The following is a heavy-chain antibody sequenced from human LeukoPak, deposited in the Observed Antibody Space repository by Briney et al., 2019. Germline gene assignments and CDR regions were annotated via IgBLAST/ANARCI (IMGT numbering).Heavy chain of an antibody. V-gene: IGHV3-23*01. CDR3: AKRLRITIFGDNDP. CDR2: ISGSGGST. D-gene: IGHD3-3*01. J-gene: IGHJ5*02. Sequence: GGSLRLSCAASGFTFSSYRMNWVRQASGKGLEWVSAISGSGGSTYYADSVKGRFTISTDNSKNTLYLQMNSLRAEDTAVYYCAKRLRITIFGDNDPWGQGTLVTVSS. CDR1: GFTFSSYR.